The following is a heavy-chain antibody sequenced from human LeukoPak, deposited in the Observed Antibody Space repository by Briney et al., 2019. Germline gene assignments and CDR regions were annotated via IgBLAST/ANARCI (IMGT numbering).Heavy chain of an antibody. D-gene: IGHD3-22*01. V-gene: IGHV3-21*01. J-gene: IGHJ4*02. CDR3: ARDRSRAYYDSSGYDY. CDR2: ISSSSSYI. CDR1: GFTFSSYS. Sequence: GGSLRLSCAASGFTFSSYSMNWVRQAPGKGLEWVSSISSSSSYIYYADSVKGRFTISRDNAKNSLYLQMNSLRAEDTAVYYCARDRSRAYYDSSGYDYWGQGTLVTVSS.